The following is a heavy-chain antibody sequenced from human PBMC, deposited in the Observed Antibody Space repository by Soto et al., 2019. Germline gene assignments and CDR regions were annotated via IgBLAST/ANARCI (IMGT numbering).Heavy chain of an antibody. J-gene: IGHJ6*02. CDR2: ISYDGSNK. Sequence: QVQLVESGGGVVQPGRSLRLSCAASGFTFSSYAMHWVRQAPGKGLEWVAVISYDGSNKYYADSVKGRFTISRDNSKNTLYLQMNSLRAEDTAVYYCASRPPYYYYYGMDVWGQGTTVTVSS. V-gene: IGHV3-30-3*01. CDR1: GFTFSSYA. CDR3: ASRPPYYYYYGMDV.